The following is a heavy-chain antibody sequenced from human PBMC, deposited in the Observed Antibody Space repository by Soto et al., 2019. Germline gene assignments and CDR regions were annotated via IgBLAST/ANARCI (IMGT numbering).Heavy chain of an antibody. Sequence: QVHLVQSGAEVTKAGSSVKVSCKASGVTFSSHAFSWVRQAPGQGLEWVGGIIPIFETANYAQEFQGRVTISADESTNTVILELNKLRSDDTAIYFCALGDRSSWIGNHWGPGTQVTVS. D-gene: IGHD6-6*01. V-gene: IGHV1-69*01. CDR2: IIPIFETA. CDR1: GVTFSSHA. CDR3: ALGDRSSWIGNH. J-gene: IGHJ4*02.